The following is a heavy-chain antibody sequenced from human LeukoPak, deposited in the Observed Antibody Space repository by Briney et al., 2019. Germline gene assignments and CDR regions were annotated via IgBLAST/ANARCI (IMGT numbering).Heavy chain of an antibody. D-gene: IGHD5-12*01. CDR2: IWYDGTTQ. CDR3: ARDRVATSLGNLDY. V-gene: IGHV3-33*01. CDR1: GFIFSSYG. J-gene: IGHJ4*02. Sequence: AGGSLRLSCATSGFIFSSYGMRWVRRAPGKGLEWVAVIWYDGTTQYYADSVKGRFTISRDNSKNTVYMQMNSLRVDDTAVYYCARDRVATSLGNLDYWGQGTQVTVSS.